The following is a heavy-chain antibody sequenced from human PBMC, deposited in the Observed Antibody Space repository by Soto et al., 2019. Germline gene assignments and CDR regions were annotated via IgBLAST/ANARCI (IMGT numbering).Heavy chain of an antibody. D-gene: IGHD3-9*01. CDR3: AKGMRADYDILTGYAFEYYFDY. CDR2: ISGSGGST. Sequence: GGSLRLSCAASGFTFSSYAMSWVRQAPGKGLEWVSAISGSGGSTYYADSVKGRFTISRDNSKNTLYLQMNSLRAEDTAVYYCAKGMRADYDILTGYAFEYYFDYWGQGTLVTVSS. J-gene: IGHJ4*02. V-gene: IGHV3-23*01. CDR1: GFTFSSYA.